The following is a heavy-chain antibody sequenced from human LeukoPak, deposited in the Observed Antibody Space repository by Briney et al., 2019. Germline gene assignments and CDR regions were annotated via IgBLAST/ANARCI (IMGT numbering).Heavy chain of an antibody. V-gene: IGHV3-30*18. D-gene: IGHD6-19*01. Sequence: GGSLRLSCAASGLTFSSYGMHWVRQAPGKGLEGVAVISYDGSNKYSADSVKGRFTISRDNAKNTLYLQMNSLRAEDAAVYYCAKELYSSGSITGDYGGQGTLGTVSS. J-gene: IGHJ4*02. CDR1: GLTFSSYG. CDR3: AKELYSSGSITGDY. CDR2: ISYDGSNK.